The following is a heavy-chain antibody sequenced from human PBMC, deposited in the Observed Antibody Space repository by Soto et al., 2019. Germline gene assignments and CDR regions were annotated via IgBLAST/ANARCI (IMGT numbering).Heavy chain of an antibody. D-gene: IGHD3-10*01. CDR2: ISGSGGST. J-gene: IGHJ4*02. V-gene: IGHV3-23*01. CDR3: AKAVRYYYGSGSTDY. CDR1: GFTFSSYA. Sequence: GGSLRLSCAASGFTFSSYAMSWVRQAPGKGLEWVSAISGSGGSTYYADSVKGRFTISRDNSKNTLYLQMNSLRAEDTAVYYCAKAVRYYYGSGSTDYWGQGTLVTVSS.